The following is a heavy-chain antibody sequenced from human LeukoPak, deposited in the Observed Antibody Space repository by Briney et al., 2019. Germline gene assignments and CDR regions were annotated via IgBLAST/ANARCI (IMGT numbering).Heavy chain of an antibody. CDR1: GFTFSDYY. D-gene: IGHD2-2*02. Sequence: GGSLRLSCAASGFTFSDYYMSYIRQAPGKGLEWVSYISTTSTYTDYADSVRGRFTISRDNTKNLLYLQMNSLRPEDTAVYYCARDWYCSSSICYTDRNWFDPWGQGTLVTVSS. CDR3: ARDWYCSSSICYTDRNWFDP. CDR2: ISTTSTYT. V-gene: IGHV3-11*05. J-gene: IGHJ5*02.